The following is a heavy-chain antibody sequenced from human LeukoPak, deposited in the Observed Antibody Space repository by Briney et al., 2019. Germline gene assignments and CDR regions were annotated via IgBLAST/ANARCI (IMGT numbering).Heavy chain of an antibody. V-gene: IGHV3-33*01. J-gene: IGHJ4*02. CDR3: AREDYGDYVFDY. D-gene: IGHD4-17*01. Sequence: PGGSLRLSCAASGFTFSSYGMHWVRQAPGKGLEWVAVIWYDGSNKYYADSVKGRFTISRDNSKNTLYLQMNSLRAEDTAEYYCAREDYGDYVFDYWGQGTLVTVSS. CDR2: IWYDGSNK. CDR1: GFTFSSYG.